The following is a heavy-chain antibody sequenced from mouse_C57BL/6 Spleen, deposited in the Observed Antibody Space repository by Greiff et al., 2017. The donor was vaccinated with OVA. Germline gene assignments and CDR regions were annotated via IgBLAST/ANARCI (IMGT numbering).Heavy chain of an antibody. J-gene: IGHJ1*03. V-gene: IGHV1-82*01. Sequence: VQLQQSGPELVKPGASVKISCKASGYAFSSSWMNWVKQRPGKGLEWIGRIYPGDGDTNYNGKFKGKATLTADKSSSTAYMQLSSLTSEDSAVYCGARECGNYDWYFDVWGTGTTVTVSS. D-gene: IGHD2-10*02. CDR3: ARECGNYDWYFDV. CDR1: GYAFSSSW. CDR2: IYPGDGDT.